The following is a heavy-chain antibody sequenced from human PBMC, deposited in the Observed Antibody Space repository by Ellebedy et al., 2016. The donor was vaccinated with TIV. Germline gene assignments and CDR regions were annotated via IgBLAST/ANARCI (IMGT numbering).Heavy chain of an antibody. CDR3: AVLPLPATVGYYYKGVDV. CDR1: GFTFSTYD. Sequence: PGESLKISCAASGFTFSTYDMTWVRQAPGKGLQWVSAISDSSRRAYYADSVKGRFTISRDNSKNTLYLQMNSLRAEDTAVYHCAVLPLPATVGYYYKGVDVWGQGTAVTVSS. D-gene: IGHD2-15*01. J-gene: IGHJ6*02. CDR2: ISDSSRRA. V-gene: IGHV3-23*01.